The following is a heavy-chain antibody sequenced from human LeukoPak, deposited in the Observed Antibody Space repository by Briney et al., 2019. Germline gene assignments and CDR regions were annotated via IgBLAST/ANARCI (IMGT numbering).Heavy chain of an antibody. CDR2: ISGSGGST. J-gene: IGHJ4*02. CDR1: AFTFSSYG. V-gene: IGHV3-23*01. CDR3: AKGFLYYGSGSYSDY. Sequence: GGSLRLSCAASAFTFSSYGMHWVRQAPGKGLEWVSAISGSGGSTYYADSVKGRFTISRDNSKNTLYLQMNSLRAEDTAVYYCAKGFLYYGSGSYSDYWGQGTLVTVSS. D-gene: IGHD3-10*01.